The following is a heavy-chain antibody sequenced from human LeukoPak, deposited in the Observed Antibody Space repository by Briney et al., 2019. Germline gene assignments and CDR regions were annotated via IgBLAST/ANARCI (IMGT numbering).Heavy chain of an antibody. Sequence: GGSLRLSCAASGFTFSTYEMSWVRQAPGHGLEWVSYISSSGSTIFYADSVMGRFTTSRDNTKNSLYLQMNSLRAEDTAAYYCARVLQIVATTVFDYWGQGTLVTGSS. J-gene: IGHJ4*02. CDR2: ISSSGSTI. CDR3: ARVLQIVATTVFDY. V-gene: IGHV3-48*03. D-gene: IGHD5-12*01. CDR1: GFTFSTYE.